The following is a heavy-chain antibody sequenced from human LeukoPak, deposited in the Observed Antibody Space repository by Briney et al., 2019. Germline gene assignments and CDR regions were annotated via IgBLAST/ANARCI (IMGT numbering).Heavy chain of an antibody. J-gene: IGHJ5*02. D-gene: IGHD2-2*01. CDR1: GYTFTSYG. Sequence: GASVKVSCKASGYTFTSYGISWVRQAPGQGLEWMGWISASSGDTNYAQSLQGRLTMTTDTSTSTAYMELRSLRSDDTAVYYCARDWYCNRTSCYNLFDPWGQGTLVTVSS. V-gene: IGHV1-18*01. CDR3: ARDWYCNRTSCYNLFDP. CDR2: ISASSGDT.